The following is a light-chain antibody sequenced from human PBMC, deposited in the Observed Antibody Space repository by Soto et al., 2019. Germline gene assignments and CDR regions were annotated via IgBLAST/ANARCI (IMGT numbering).Light chain of an antibody. CDR3: LQYGSSPT. CDR2: AAS. Sequence: EMVMTQSPATLSVSPGERVTLSCRASQSVSSNLAWYQQKVGQAPRLLIYAASNRATGIPARFSGSGSRTDFTPTISSLEPEDFAVYYCLQYGSSPTFGQGTKVDI. CDR1: QSVSSN. J-gene: IGKJ1*01. V-gene: IGKV3D-15*02.